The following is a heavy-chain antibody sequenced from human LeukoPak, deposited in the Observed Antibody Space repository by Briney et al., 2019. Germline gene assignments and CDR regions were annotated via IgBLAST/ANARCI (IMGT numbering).Heavy chain of an antibody. D-gene: IGHD3-22*01. V-gene: IGHV4-34*01. J-gene: IGHJ4*02. CDR1: GGSFSGYY. CDR2: INHSGST. CDR3: ARGIPNYYDSSGYYSI. Sequence: SETLSLTCAVYGGSFSGYYWSWIRQPPGKGLEWIGEINHSGSTNYNPSLKSRVTISVDTSKNKFSLTLSSVTAADTAVYYCARGIPNYYDSSGYYSIWGQGTLVTVSS.